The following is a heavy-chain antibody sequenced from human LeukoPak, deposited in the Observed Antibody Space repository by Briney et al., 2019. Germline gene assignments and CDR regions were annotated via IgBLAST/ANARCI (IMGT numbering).Heavy chain of an antibody. CDR2: IKQDGSEK. V-gene: IGHV3-7*01. Sequence: GGSLRLSCAASGFTFSNYGMHWVRQAPGKGLEWVANIKQDGSEKYYVDSVKGRFTISRDNAKNSLYLQMNNLRAEDTAVYYCATRDGSPGYWGQGTLVSVSS. J-gene: IGHJ4*02. CDR1: GFTFSNYG. D-gene: IGHD5-24*01. CDR3: ATRDGSPGY.